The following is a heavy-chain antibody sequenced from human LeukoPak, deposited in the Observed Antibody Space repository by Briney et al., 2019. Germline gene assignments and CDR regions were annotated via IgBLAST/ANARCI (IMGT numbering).Heavy chain of an antibody. CDR2: IYTSGST. J-gene: IGHJ5*02. D-gene: IGHD6-6*01. V-gene: IGHV4-61*02. CDR1: GGSISSGSYY. CDR3: ATEIGYSSSMRP. Sequence: SETLSLTCTVSGGSISSGSYYWSWIRQRAGKGLEWFGRIYTSGSTHYNPSLKTRVTISVDTSKNQFSLKLSSLTAADTAVYYCATEIGYSSSMRPWGQGTLVTVSS.